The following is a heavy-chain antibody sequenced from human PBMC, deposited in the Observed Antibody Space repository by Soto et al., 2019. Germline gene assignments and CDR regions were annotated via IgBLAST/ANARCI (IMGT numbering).Heavy chain of an antibody. CDR2: ISGSGGST. J-gene: IGHJ5*02. V-gene: IGHV3-23*01. Sequence: PGGSLRLSCAASGFTFSSYAMSWVRQAPGKGLEWVSAISGSGGSTYYADSVKGRFTISRDNSKNTLYLQMNSLRAEDTAVYYCAKDTRPGIAVSDWFDPWGQGTLVTVSS. D-gene: IGHD6-19*01. CDR1: GFTFSSYA. CDR3: AKDTRPGIAVSDWFDP.